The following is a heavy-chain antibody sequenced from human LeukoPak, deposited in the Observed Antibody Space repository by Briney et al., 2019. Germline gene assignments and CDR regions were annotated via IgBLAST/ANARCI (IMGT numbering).Heavy chain of an antibody. CDR1: GGSISSSSYY. D-gene: IGHD4-23*01. CDR2: IYYSGST. Sequence: PSETLSLTCTVSGGSISSSSYYWGWIRQPPGKGLEWIGSIYYSGSTYYNPSLKSRVTISVDTSKNQFSLKLSSVTAADTAVYYCARALRWFRDAFDIWGQGTMVTVSS. CDR3: ARALRWFRDAFDI. V-gene: IGHV4-39*07. J-gene: IGHJ3*02.